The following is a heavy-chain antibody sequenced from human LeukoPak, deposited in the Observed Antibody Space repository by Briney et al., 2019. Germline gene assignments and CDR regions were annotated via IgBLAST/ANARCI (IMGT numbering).Heavy chain of an antibody. V-gene: IGHV3-48*04. CDR3: ARGGPYYYDY. CDR2: ISSSSSSI. Sequence: GGSLRLSCAASGFTFSSYSMNWVRQAPGKGLEWVSYISSSSSSIYYADSVKGRFTISRDNAKNSQYLQMNSLRAEGTAIYYCARGGPYYYDYWGQGTLVTVSS. CDR1: GFTFSSYS. J-gene: IGHJ4*02.